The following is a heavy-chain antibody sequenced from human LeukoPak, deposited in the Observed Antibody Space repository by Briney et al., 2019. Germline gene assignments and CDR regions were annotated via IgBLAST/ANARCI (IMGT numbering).Heavy chain of an antibody. CDR2: INWNGGST. Sequence: GGSLRLSFSASGFTFDDYGMSWVRQAPGKGLDWVSGINWNGGSTGYADSVKGRFTISRDNAKNSLYLQMNSLRAEDTALYHCARAWIQLWFNWFDPWGQGTLVTVSS. D-gene: IGHD5-18*01. CDR3: ARAWIQLWFNWFDP. J-gene: IGHJ5*02. V-gene: IGHV3-20*02. CDR1: GFTFDDYG.